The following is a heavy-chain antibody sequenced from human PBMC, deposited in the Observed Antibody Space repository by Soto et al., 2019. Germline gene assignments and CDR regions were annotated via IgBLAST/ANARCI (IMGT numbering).Heavy chain of an antibody. CDR2: IIPIFGTA. V-gene: IGHV1-69*01. D-gene: IGHD5-18*01. CDR1: GGTFSSHS. CDR3: AGRDTAMDQVGYYYYYGMDV. J-gene: IGHJ6*02. Sequence: SMKVSCKASGGTFSSHSISWVRQAPGQGLEWMGGIIPIFGTANYAQKFQGRVTINADEYKRPAYMELSSLRSEDTAVYYCAGRDTAMDQVGYYYYYGMDVWGQGTTVTVSS.